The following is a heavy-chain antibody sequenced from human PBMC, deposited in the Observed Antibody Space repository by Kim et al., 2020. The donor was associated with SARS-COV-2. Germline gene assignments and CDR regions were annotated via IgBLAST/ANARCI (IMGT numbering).Heavy chain of an antibody. CDR2: IYTSGST. J-gene: IGHJ5*02. CDR1: GGSISSGSYY. D-gene: IGHD5-18*01. Sequence: SETLSLTCTVSGGSISSGSYYWSWIRQPAGKGLEWIGRIYTSGSTNYNPSLKSRVTISVDTSKNQFSLKLSSVTAADTAVYYCARDGYSYGHNWFDPWGQGTLVTVSS. V-gene: IGHV4-61*02. CDR3: ARDGYSYGHNWFDP.